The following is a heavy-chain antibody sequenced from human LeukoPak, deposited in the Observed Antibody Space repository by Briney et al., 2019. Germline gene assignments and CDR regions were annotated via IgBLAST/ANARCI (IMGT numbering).Heavy chain of an antibody. CDR2: ISWNSGSI. D-gene: IGHD6-13*01. CDR3: ARAYSSSWYDF. J-gene: IGHJ5*01. Sequence: GGSLRLSCAASGFTFDDYAMHWVRQAPGKGLEWVSGISWNSGSIGYADSVKGRFTISRDNSKNTLYLQINSVRAEDTAVYYCARAYSSSWYDFWGQGTLVTVSS. CDR1: GFTFDDYA. V-gene: IGHV3-9*01.